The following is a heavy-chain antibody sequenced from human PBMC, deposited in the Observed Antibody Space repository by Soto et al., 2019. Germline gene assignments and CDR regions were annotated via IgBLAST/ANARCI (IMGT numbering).Heavy chain of an antibody. J-gene: IGHJ4*02. D-gene: IGHD1-26*01. V-gene: IGHV4-28*01. Sequence: QVHLRESGPGLVKPSDTLSLTCAVSGYSISSENWWGWIRQPPGKGLEWIGYIYYNGNNHYNPSLKSRVTISVDTSANQFSLKLTSVTAVDTAVYYCTRKTSGHYPLDDWGQGTLATVSS. CDR3: TRKTSGHYPLDD. CDR2: IYYNGNN. CDR1: GYSISSENW.